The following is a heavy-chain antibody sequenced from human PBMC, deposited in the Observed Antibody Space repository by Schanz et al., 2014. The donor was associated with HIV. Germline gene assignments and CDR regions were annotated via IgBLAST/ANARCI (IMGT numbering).Heavy chain of an antibody. CDR3: ARETRSCGGDCYPLDY. CDR1: GFTFSSFS. CDR2: ISSSSSYM. V-gene: IGHV3-21*01. J-gene: IGHJ4*02. D-gene: IGHD2-21*02. Sequence: EVQVLESGGRLAQPGGSLRLSCAASGFTFSSFSMNWVRQAPGKGLEWVSSISSSSSYMYYADSVKSRFTISRDNAKNSLCLQMNSLRPEDTAVYYCARETRSCGGDCYPLDYWGQGTLVTVSS.